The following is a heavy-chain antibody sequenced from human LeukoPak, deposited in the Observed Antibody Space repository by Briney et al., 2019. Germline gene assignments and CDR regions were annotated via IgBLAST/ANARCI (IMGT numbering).Heavy chain of an antibody. J-gene: IGHJ4*02. CDR1: GGSISSSSYY. D-gene: IGHD6-19*01. CDR3: ARYSSGWSNLDY. V-gene: IGHV4-39*01. Sequence: SETLSLTCTVSGGSISSSSYYWGWIRQPPGKGLEWIGSIYYSGSTYYNPSLKSRVTISVDTSKNQFSLKLSSVTAADTAVYYCARYSSGWSNLDYWGKGTLVTVSS. CDR2: IYYSGST.